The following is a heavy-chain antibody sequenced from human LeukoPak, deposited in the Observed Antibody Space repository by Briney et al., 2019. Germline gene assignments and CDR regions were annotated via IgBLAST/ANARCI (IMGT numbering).Heavy chain of an antibody. CDR3: ARARTTLDALDY. V-gene: IGHV1-69*13. D-gene: IGHD1-7*01. CDR1: GGTFSSYA. J-gene: IGHJ4*02. CDR2: IIPIFGTA. Sequence: ASVKVSCKASGGTFSSYAISWVRQAPGQGLEWMGGIIPIFGTANYAQKFQGRVTITADESTSTAYMELSSLRSEDTAVYYCARARTTLDALDYWGQGTLVIVSS.